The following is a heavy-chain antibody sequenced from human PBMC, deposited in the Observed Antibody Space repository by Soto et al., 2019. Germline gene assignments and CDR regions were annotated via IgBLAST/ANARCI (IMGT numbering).Heavy chain of an antibody. D-gene: IGHD2-15*01. CDR2: ISGSGGST. CDR1: GFTFSSYA. Sequence: EVQLLESGGGLAQPGGSLRLSCAASGFTFSSYAMSWVRQAPGKGLEWVSAISGSGGSTYYADSVKGRFTISRDNSKNTLYLQMNSLRAEDTAVYYCAKDWGYCSGGSCYSKGDYWGQGTLVTVSS. V-gene: IGHV3-23*01. J-gene: IGHJ4*02. CDR3: AKDWGYCSGGSCYSKGDY.